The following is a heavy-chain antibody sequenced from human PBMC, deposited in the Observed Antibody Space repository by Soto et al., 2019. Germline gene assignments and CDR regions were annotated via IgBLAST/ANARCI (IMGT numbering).Heavy chain of an antibody. D-gene: IGHD6-13*01. Sequence: GWSLRLSCASSEFTFSSYAMHWVRQAPGKGLEWVAFISYDGSNKYYADSVKGRFTISRDNSKNTLYLQMNSLRAEDTAVYYCARVLAAVAYYYYGMDVWGQGTTVTVSS. CDR2: ISYDGSNK. V-gene: IGHV3-30-3*01. CDR1: EFTFSSYA. CDR3: ARVLAAVAYYYYGMDV. J-gene: IGHJ6*02.